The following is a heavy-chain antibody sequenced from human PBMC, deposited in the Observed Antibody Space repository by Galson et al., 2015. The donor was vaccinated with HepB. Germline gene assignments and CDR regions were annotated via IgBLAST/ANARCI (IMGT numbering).Heavy chain of an antibody. V-gene: IGHV3-23*01. Sequence: SLRLSCAASQFTFSSYAMSWVRQAPGKGLEWVSGISGNGRKTQYSDSVKGRFIISRDNSNSSLHLQMNNLRADDTAVYYCAKDRIVTIFGVAPFLHWGQGILVTVSS. CDR1: QFTFSSYA. D-gene: IGHD3-3*01. CDR2: ISGNGRKT. J-gene: IGHJ1*01. CDR3: AKDRIVTIFGVAPFLH.